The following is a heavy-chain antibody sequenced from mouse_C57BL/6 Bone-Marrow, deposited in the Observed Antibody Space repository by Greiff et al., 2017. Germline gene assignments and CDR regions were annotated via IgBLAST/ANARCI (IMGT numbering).Heavy chain of an antibody. V-gene: IGHV3-6*01. CDR1: GYSITSGYY. CDR3: AVYYGSRGFDY. Sequence: EVQLQESGPGLVKPSQSLSLTCSVTGYSITSGYYWNWIRQFPGNKLEWMGYISYDGSNNYNPSLKNRISITRDTSKNQFFLKLNSVTTEDTATYDCAVYYGSRGFDYWGQGTTLTVSS. J-gene: IGHJ2*01. CDR2: ISYDGSN. D-gene: IGHD1-1*01.